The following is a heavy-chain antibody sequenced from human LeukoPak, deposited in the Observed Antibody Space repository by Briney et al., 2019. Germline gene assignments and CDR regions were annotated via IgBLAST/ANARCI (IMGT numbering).Heavy chain of an antibody. Sequence: PSETLSLTCTVSGGSVSSYYWSWIRQPAGKGLEWIGRIYTSGSTNYNPSLKSRVTMSVDTSKNQFSLKLSSVTAADTAVYYCARALDGYREGLFDYWGQGTLVTVSS. CDR2: IYTSGST. CDR1: GGSVSSYY. D-gene: IGHD5-12*01. J-gene: IGHJ4*02. V-gene: IGHV4-4*07. CDR3: ARALDGYREGLFDY.